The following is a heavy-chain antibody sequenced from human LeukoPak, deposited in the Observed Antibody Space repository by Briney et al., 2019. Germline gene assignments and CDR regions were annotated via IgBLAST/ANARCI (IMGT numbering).Heavy chain of an antibody. V-gene: IGHV4-59*01. CDR3: ARETSQKGAHYMDV. CDR1: GGSICSYY. Sequence: SETLSLTCSVSGGSICSYYWNWIRRPPGKGVEWIGYIHYSGNTNYNPSLKSRVTISADTPKNQFSLKLSSVTAADTAVYYCARETSQKGAHYMDVWGKGTTVTISS. J-gene: IGHJ6*03. CDR2: IHYSGNT. D-gene: IGHD3-16*01.